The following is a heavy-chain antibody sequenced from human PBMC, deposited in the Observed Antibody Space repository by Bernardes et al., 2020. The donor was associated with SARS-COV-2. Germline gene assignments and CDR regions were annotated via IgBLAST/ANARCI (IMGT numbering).Heavy chain of an antibody. D-gene: IGHD5-12*01. CDR2: IYSSRST. J-gene: IGHJ4*02. V-gene: IGHV4-4*07. Sequence: SETLSLTCTVSGGSISSYYWSWIRQPAGKGLEWIGRIYSSRSTSYNPSLKSRVTMSVDTSKNQFSLNLSSVTAADTAVYYCAGDSGDIVTTTARFDSWGQGTLVTVSS. CDR1: GGSISSYY. CDR3: AGDSGDIVTTTARFDS.